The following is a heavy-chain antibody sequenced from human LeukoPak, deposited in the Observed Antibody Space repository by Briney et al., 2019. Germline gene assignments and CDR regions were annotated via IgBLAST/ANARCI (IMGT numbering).Heavy chain of an antibody. CDR2: INHSGST. J-gene: IGHJ4*02. Sequence: SETLSLTCAVYGGSSIGFHWNWIRQPPGKGLEWIGEINHSGSTNYNPPLKSRVTISVDTSKNQFSLKLSSVTAADTAVYYCARPYYYGSGSYHPFDYWGQGTLVTVSS. V-gene: IGHV4-34*01. CDR3: ARPYYYGSGSYHPFDY. CDR1: GGSSIGFH. D-gene: IGHD3-10*01.